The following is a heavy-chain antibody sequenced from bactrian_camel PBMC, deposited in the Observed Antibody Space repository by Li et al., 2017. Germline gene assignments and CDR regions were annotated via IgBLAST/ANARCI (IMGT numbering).Heavy chain of an antibody. J-gene: IGHJ4*01. CDR2: AGDDDVT. Sequence: DVQLVESGGSPVQAGGSLRLSCVASGDTRSSYCTAWFRQAPGKEREGVAAAGDDDVTSYTDSEKGRSTISRDNGNNTLTLRMNNLKPEDTAMYSCAALMEIGRCEYCSGGFCLPRPNEYKYWGQGTQVTVS. V-gene: IGHV3S44*01. CDR1: GDTRSSYC. CDR3: AALMEIGRCEYCSGGFCLPRPNEYKY. D-gene: IGHD2*01.